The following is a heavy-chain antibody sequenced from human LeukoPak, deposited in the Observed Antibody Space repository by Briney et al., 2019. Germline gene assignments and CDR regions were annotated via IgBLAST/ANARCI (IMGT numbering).Heavy chain of an antibody. CDR3: ARGFDWLYPNAFDI. CDR2: IYHSGST. J-gene: IGHJ3*02. V-gene: IGHV4-30-2*01. D-gene: IGHD3-9*01. Sequence: PSQTLSLTCAVSGGSISSGGYSWSWIRQPPGKGLEWIGYIYHSGSTYYNPSLKSRVTISVDRSKNQFSLKLSSVTAADTAVYYCARGFDWLYPNAFDIWGQGTMVTVSS. CDR1: GGSISSGGYS.